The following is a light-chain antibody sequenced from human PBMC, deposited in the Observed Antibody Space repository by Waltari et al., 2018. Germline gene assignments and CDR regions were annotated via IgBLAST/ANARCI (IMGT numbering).Light chain of an antibody. CDR2: ENE. V-gene: IGLV1-47*01. CDR1: NSNIGSHD. Sequence: QSVLSQPPSVSGTPGQRVTISCSGSNSNIGSHDVYWFQQLPGTAPKRLIYENEERPSGVPGRFSGSKSGTSASLTITGLRSEDEADYFCAAWDGSLTILFGGGTKVTVL. CDR3: AAWDGSLTIL. J-gene: IGLJ2*01.